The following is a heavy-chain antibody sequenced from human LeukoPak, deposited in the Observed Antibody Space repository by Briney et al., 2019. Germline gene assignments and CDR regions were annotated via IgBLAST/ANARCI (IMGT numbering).Heavy chain of an antibody. V-gene: IGHV4-4*07. CDR3: ARDVSGSYRVDVFDP. J-gene: IGHJ5*02. Sequence: SETLSLTCTVSGGSISSYYWNWVRQPAGKGLEWIGRIYTSGSTNYNPSLKSRVTISVDTSKNQFSLKLSSVTAADTAVYYCARDVSGSYRVDVFDPWGQGTLVTVSS. D-gene: IGHD1-26*01. CDR1: GGSISSYY. CDR2: IYTSGST.